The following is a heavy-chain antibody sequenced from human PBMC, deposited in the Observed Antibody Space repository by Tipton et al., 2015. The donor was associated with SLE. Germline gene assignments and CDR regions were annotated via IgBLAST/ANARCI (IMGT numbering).Heavy chain of an antibody. V-gene: IGHV3-7*01. CDR2: IKQDGSER. CDR1: GFTFSNYW. J-gene: IGHJ6*02. CDR3: AKARVGVNANGARDA. Sequence: GSLRLSCAASGFTFSNYWMNWVRQAPGKGLEWVANIKQDGSERYYADSVEGRFAISRDNAKNTLYLQMNGLRAEDTAVYYCAKARVGVNANGARDAWGQGTTVTVAS. D-gene: IGHD3-16*01.